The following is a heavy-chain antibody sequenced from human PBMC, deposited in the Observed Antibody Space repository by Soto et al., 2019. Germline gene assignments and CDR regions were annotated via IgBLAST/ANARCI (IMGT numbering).Heavy chain of an antibody. J-gene: IGHJ4*02. V-gene: IGHV5-10-1*01. CDR1: GYSFTSYW. D-gene: IGHD3-10*01. CDR2: IDPSDSYT. CDR3: ARHGSGSYSHFDY. Sequence: GESLKISCMGSGYSFTSYWISWVRQMPGKGLEWMGKIDPSDSYTNYSPSFQGHVTISADKSISTAYLQWSSLKASDTAMYYCARHGSGSYSHFDYWGQGTLVTVSS.